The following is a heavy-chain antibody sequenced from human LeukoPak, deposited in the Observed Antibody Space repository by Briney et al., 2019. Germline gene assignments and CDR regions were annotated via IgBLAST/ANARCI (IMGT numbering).Heavy chain of an antibody. Sequence: GGSLRLSCAASGFTVSSNYMSWVRQAPGKGLEWVSLIYSGGSTYYADSVKGRFTISRDNSKNTLYLQMNSLRAEDTAVYYCARGGGYDKGYYYYYYMDVWGKGTTVTVSS. CDR3: ARGGGYDKGYYYYYYMDV. CDR2: IYSGGST. J-gene: IGHJ6*03. V-gene: IGHV3-53*05. D-gene: IGHD5-12*01. CDR1: GFTVSSNY.